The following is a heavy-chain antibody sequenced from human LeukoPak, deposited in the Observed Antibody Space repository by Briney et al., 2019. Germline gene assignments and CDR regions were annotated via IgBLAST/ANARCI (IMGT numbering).Heavy chain of an antibody. Sequence: SETLSLTCSVSGGSITTYYWSWIRQPPGKGLEWIGYIYYTGSANYNPSLKSRVTISVDTSKNQFSLKLSSVTAADTAVYYCARAGIAARYYYYYYMDVWGKGTTVTVSS. V-gene: IGHV4-59*08. J-gene: IGHJ6*03. D-gene: IGHD6-6*01. CDR1: GGSITTYY. CDR2: IYYTGSA. CDR3: ARAGIAARYYYYYYMDV.